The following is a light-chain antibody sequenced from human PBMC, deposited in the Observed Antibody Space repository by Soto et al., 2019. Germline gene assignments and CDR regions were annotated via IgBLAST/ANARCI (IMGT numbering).Light chain of an antibody. Sequence: SYELTQPPSMSVAPGQTARITCGGNNIGSKTVHWYQQKTGQAPVLVVYDDSDRPSGIPERFSGSNSGNTATLTISRVEAGHDAEYYCQVWDVSTVHYVFGTGTKVTVL. CDR3: QVWDVSTVHYV. CDR1: NIGSKT. CDR2: DDS. J-gene: IGLJ1*01. V-gene: IGLV3-21*02.